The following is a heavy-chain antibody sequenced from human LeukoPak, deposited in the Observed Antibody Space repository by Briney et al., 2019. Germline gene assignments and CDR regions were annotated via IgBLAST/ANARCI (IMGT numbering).Heavy chain of an antibody. CDR3: AKNGPLRFYYFDY. D-gene: IGHD3-3*01. CDR2: VSGSGGST. Sequence: GGSLRLSCAASGFTFSSYAMSWVRQAPGKGLEWVSAVSGSGGSTYYADSVKGRFTISRDNSENTLYLQMNSLRAEDTAVYYCAKNGPLRFYYFDYWGQGTLVTVSS. J-gene: IGHJ4*02. CDR1: GFTFSSYA. V-gene: IGHV3-23*01.